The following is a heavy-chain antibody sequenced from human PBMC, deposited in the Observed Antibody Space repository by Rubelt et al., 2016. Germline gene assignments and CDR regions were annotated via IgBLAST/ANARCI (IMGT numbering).Heavy chain of an antibody. D-gene: IGHD1-26*01. CDR1: GGSISSYY. CDR3: ARVLGGTYYDAFDM. J-gene: IGHJ3*02. CDR2: IYYSGST. V-gene: IGHV4-59*01. Sequence: QLQLRESGPGLVKPSETLSLTCTVSGGSISSYYWSWIRQPPGKGLEWIGYIYYSGSTNYNPSLKSRVTISVDTSKTQFSLKPSAVTAADTAVYYCARVLGGTYYDAFDMWGQGTVVTVFS.